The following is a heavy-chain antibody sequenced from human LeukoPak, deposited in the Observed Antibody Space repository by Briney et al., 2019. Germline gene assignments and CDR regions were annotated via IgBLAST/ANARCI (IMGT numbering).Heavy chain of an antibody. CDR3: ARVGASHAFDI. J-gene: IGHJ3*02. D-gene: IGHD1-26*01. Sequence: GGSLRLSCAASGFTFSSYSMNWVRQAPGKGLEWVSSISSSSSYIYYADSVKGRFTISRDNAKNSLYLQMNSLRAEYTAVYYCARVGASHAFDIWGQGTMVTVSS. CDR1: GFTFSSYS. V-gene: IGHV3-21*01. CDR2: ISSSSSYI.